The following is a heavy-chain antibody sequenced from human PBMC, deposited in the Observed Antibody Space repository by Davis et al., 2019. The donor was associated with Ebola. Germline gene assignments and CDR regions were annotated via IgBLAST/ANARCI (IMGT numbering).Heavy chain of an antibody. J-gene: IGHJ6*02. D-gene: IGHD3-3*01. V-gene: IGHV4-59*01. Sequence: MPSETLSLTCTVSGGSISSYYWSWIRQPPGKGLEWIGYIYYSGSTNYNPSLKIRVTISVDTSKNQFSLKLSSVTAADTAVYYCARGGGFYDFWSGYYYGYYYYGMDVWGQGTTVTVSS. CDR3: ARGGGFYDFWSGYYYGYYYYGMDV. CDR2: IYYSGST. CDR1: GGSISSYY.